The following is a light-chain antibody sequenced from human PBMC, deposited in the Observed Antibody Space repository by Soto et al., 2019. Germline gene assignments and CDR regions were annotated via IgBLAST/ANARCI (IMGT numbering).Light chain of an antibody. V-gene: IGLV2-14*03. CDR2: GVR. J-gene: IGLJ1*01. CDR3: TSYTTSTTLV. CDR1: SSDVGAYNY. Sequence: QSVLTQPASVSGSPGQSITISCTGTSSDVGAYNYVSWYQQHPGIPPKLFIYGVRNRPSGVSNRFSGSKSGNTASLTISGLQADDEADYYCTSYTTSTTLVFGTGTKLTVL.